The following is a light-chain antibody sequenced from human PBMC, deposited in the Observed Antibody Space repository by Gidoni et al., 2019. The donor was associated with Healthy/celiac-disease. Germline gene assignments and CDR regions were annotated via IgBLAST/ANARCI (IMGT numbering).Light chain of an antibody. CDR3: MPALQTPRT. V-gene: IGKV2-28*01. Sequence: DIVMTQSPLSLPVTPGEPASISCRSSQSLLHSNGYNYLDWYLQKPGQSPQLLIYLGSNRASGVPDRFSGSGSGTYFTLKISRVEAEDVGVYYCMPALQTPRTFGQGTKVEIK. CDR1: QSLLHSNGYNY. J-gene: IGKJ1*01. CDR2: LGS.